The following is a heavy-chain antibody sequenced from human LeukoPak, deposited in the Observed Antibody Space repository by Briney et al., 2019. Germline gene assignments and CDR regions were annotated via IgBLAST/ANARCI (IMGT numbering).Heavy chain of an antibody. J-gene: IGHJ5*02. CDR1: GSSISTDYY. V-gene: IGHV4-38-2*01. CDR2: IFHSGSP. CDR3: ARLRYCITTDCLRDNWVVP. Sequence: SETLPLTCVVSGSSISTDYYWGWVRQPPGKGLEWIGSIFHSGSPFYNPSLKSRVTISVDTSKNHFSLKLSSVTAADTAVYYCARLRYCITTDCLRDNWVVPWGQGTLVTVSS. D-gene: IGHD2-2*01.